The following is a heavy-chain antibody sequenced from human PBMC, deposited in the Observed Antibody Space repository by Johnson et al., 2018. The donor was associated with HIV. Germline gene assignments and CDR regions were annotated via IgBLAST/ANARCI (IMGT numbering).Heavy chain of an antibody. CDR1: GFTVSSNY. CDR2: IYSGGRT. J-gene: IGHJ3*02. Sequence: VQLVESGGGVVQPGGSLRLSCAASGFTVSSNYMSWVRQAPGKGLEWVSLIYSGGRTYYADSVKGRFTISRDNSRNTLYLQMNSLRAEDTAVYYCARASDAFGIWGQGKMVNGSS. V-gene: IGHV3-66*01. CDR3: ARASDAFGI.